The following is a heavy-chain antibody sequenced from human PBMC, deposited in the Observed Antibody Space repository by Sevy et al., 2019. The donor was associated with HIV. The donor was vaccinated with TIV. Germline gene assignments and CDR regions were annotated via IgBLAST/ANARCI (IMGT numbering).Heavy chain of an antibody. J-gene: IGHJ4*02. V-gene: IGHV3-23*01. CDR1: GFTFSNYA. CDR3: AKEWTQLSDWYGELDY. D-gene: IGHD6-19*01. CDR2: ISISGIKT. Sequence: GGSLRLSCAASGFTFSNYAMSWVRQAPGKRLEWVSSISISGIKTYYADSVKGRFTISRDNSKNTLYLQMNSLRADDTAVYYCAKEWTQLSDWYGELDYWGQGSLVTVSS.